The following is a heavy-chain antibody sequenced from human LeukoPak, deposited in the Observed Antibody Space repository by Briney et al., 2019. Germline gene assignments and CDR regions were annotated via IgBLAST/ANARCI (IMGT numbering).Heavy chain of an antibody. CDR1: GFTFTNAW. CDR3: ITVYDSVVN. Sequence: GGSLRLSCAASGFTFTNAWMDWVRQAPGKGLEWVGRIKSRPDGGTTDYAAPVKGRFTISRDDSKNTLYLHMNSLKTEDTAVYYCITVYDSVVNWGQGTLVTVSS. D-gene: IGHD3-22*01. J-gene: IGHJ4*02. V-gene: IGHV3-15*01. CDR2: IKSRPDGGTT.